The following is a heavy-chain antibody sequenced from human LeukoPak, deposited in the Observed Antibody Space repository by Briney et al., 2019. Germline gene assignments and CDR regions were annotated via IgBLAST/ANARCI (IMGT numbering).Heavy chain of an antibody. D-gene: IGHD5-12*01. Sequence: SETLSLTRTVSGGSISTFYWCWLRQPPGKGLEWIGYIYHSGTTNYSPSLKSRVTISVDTSKNQLSLRLNSVTAADTAVYYCTRGGYSDYDHGTFLWGQGALVTVSS. J-gene: IGHJ4*02. CDR3: TRGGYSDYDHGTFL. V-gene: IGHV4-59*01. CDR1: GGSISTFY. CDR2: IYHSGTT.